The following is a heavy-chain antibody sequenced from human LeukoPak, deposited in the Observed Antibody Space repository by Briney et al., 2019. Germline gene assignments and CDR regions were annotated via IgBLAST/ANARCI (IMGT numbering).Heavy chain of an antibody. CDR3: ARGRDDYVWGSYRYAFDI. D-gene: IGHD3-16*02. CDR1: GGSFSGYY. CDR2: INHSGST. V-gene: IGHV4-34*01. J-gene: IGHJ3*02. Sequence: SETLSLTCAVYGGSFSGYYWGWIRQPPGKGLEWIGEINHSGSTNYNPSLKSRVTISVDTSKNQFSLKLSSVTAADTAVYYCARGRDDYVWGSYRYAFDIWGQGTMVTVSS.